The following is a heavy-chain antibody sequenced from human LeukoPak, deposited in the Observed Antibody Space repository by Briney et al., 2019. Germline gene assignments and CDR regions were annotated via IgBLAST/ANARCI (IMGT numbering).Heavy chain of an antibody. J-gene: IGHJ4*02. CDR3: ARHGGFVPYFDY. Sequence: SETLSLTCTVSGGSISSYYWSWIRQTPGKGLEWIGYIYHSGDTNYNPSLKSRVTISVDSSKNQFSLKLSSVTAADTAVYYCARHGGFVPYFDYWGQGTLVTVSS. CDR2: IYHSGDT. CDR1: GGSISSYY. V-gene: IGHV4-59*08. D-gene: IGHD3-16*01.